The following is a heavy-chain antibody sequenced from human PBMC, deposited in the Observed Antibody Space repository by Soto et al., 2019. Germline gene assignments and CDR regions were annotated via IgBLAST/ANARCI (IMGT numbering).Heavy chain of an antibody. D-gene: IGHD3-22*01. Sequence: QVQLVQSGAEVKKPGSSVKVSCKASGGTFSSYAISWVRQAPGQGLEWMGGIIPIFGTANYAQKFQGRVTITADESTSTAYMELSCLRSEDTAVYYCARGNDYYDSSGYQFDYWGQGTLVTVSS. CDR2: IIPIFGTA. J-gene: IGHJ4*02. V-gene: IGHV1-69*01. CDR1: GGTFSSYA. CDR3: ARGNDYYDSSGYQFDY.